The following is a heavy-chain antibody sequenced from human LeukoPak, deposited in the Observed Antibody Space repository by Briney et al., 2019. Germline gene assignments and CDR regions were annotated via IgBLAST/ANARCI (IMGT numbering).Heavy chain of an antibody. Sequence: GGSLRLSCAASGFTFSSYGMHWVRQAPGKGLEWVAVIWYDGSNKYYADSVKGRFTISRDNSKDTLYLQMNSLRAEDTAVYYCARGGCSSTSCRYYYYYMDVWGKGTTVTVSS. CDR2: IWYDGSNK. J-gene: IGHJ6*03. CDR1: GFTFSSYG. D-gene: IGHD2-2*01. CDR3: ARGGCSSTSCRYYYYYMDV. V-gene: IGHV3-33*01.